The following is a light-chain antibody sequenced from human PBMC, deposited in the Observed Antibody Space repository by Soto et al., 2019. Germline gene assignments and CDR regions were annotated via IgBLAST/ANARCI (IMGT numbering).Light chain of an antibody. Sequence: QSALTQPPSVSAAPGQKVTIFCSGSSSNIGNNYVSWYQHLPGTAPKLLIYDNNERPSGIPDRFSGSKSGTSATLGITGLQTGDEADYYCGTWDSSLSAGVFGGGTKVTVL. CDR2: DNN. V-gene: IGLV1-51*01. J-gene: IGLJ2*01. CDR3: GTWDSSLSAGV. CDR1: SSNIGNNY.